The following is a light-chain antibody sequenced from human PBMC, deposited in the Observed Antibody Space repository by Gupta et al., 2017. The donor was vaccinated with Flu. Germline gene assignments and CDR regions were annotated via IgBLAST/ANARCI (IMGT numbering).Light chain of an antibody. CDR1: QFVSKN. J-gene: IGKJ4*01. CDR3: QQHYSWPLG. V-gene: IGKV3-15*01. Sequence: IVMTQYPASLSLSPGEGATLSCSASQFVSKNLAWYQQRSGQAPRLVIYEASIRATDVPPRFNGSGFGTEFTLSISSLRSEDSAIYYCQQHYSWPLGFGGGTRLEIK. CDR2: EAS.